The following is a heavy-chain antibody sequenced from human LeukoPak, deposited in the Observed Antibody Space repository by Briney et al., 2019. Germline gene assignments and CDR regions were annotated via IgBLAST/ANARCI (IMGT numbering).Heavy chain of an antibody. CDR3: AKEVSSDWPSAGFDY. CDR1: GFTFSSCA. J-gene: IGHJ4*02. Sequence: GGSLRLSCAASGFTFSSCAMHWVRQAPGKGLEWVAVISYDGSNKYYADSVKGRFTISRDNSKNTLYLQMNSLRAEDTAVYYCAKEVSSDWPSAGFDYWGQGTLVTVST. V-gene: IGHV3-30-3*01. D-gene: IGHD6-19*01. CDR2: ISYDGSNK.